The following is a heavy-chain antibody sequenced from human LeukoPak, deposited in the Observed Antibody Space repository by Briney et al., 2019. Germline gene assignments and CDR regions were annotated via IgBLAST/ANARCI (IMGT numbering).Heavy chain of an antibody. J-gene: IGHJ4*02. CDR2: IYYSGST. V-gene: IGHV4-39*01. CDR1: ACSSSSSSYY. D-gene: IGHD1-1*01. CDR3: ASGYWDDPIATDY. Sequence: SEKLSCNCTVSACSSSSSSYYWPWIRQPPGKRLWRIGNIYYSGSTYYNPSHKSRVAIFVDTSKNQFSLRPSSVTAADTAVYYCASGYWDDPIATDYWGQGTLVTVSS.